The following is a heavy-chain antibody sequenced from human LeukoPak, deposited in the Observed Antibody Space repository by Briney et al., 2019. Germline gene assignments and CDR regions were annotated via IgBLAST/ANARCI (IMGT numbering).Heavy chain of an antibody. CDR3: ARDRPNLAGILDY. D-gene: IGHD6-19*01. CDR2: IYTSGTT. CDR1: GDSISSYY. Sequence: SETLSLTCTVSGDSISSYYCTWIRQPAGKGLDWIGRIYTSGTTNYNPSLKSRVTISVDKSKNQFSLNLSSVTAADTAVYYCARDRPNLAGILDYWGQGTLVTVSS. J-gene: IGHJ4*02. V-gene: IGHV4-4*07.